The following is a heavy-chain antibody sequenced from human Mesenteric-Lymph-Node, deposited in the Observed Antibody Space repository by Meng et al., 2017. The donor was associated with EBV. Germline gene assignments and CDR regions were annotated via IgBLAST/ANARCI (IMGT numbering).Heavy chain of an antibody. D-gene: IGHD4-11*01. CDR1: GDAISSGVVF. CDR2: IYYSGNT. J-gene: IGHJ2*01. Sequence: QVALQDALPGRGVPSPSRSLSGAFSGDAISSGVVFWSWIRRHPGKGLEWIGYIYYSGNTNYYPALNKRLTMLTENSKKEFSADLRSSVAADTAVDYCGRDFRLGSGLYWHGDLWGRGTLVTVSS. CDR3: GRDFRLGSGLYWHGDL. V-gene: IGHV4-30-4*01.